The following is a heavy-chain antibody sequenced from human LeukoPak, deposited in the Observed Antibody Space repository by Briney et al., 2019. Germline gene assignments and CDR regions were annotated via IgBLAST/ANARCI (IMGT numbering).Heavy chain of an antibody. CDR3: ARRISSSLNWFDP. CDR1: GASFSLYY. D-gene: IGHD6-13*01. J-gene: IGHJ5*02. Sequence: SETLSLTCSVSGASFSLYYWSWIRQPPGKGLEWIGYIYYSGSTNYNPSLKSRVTISVDTSKNQFSLKLNSVTAADTAVYYCARRISSSLNWFDPWGQGTLVTVSS. CDR2: IYYSGST. V-gene: IGHV4-59*08.